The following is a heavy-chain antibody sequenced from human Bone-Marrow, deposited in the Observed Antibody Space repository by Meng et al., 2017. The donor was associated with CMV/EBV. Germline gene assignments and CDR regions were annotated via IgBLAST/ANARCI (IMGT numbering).Heavy chain of an antibody. V-gene: IGHV3-15*01. J-gene: IGHJ4*02. D-gene: IGHD6-13*01. CDR3: TTFHLAAADDDY. CDR2: TKSKIDGGTI. CDR1: GFPFSNAW. Sequence: SGFPFSNAWMRWVRQAPGKGLEWVGRTKSKIDGGTIDHAAPVRGRFTISRDDPQNTLYLQMNSLKTEDTAVYYCTTFHLAAADDDYWGQGTLVTVSS.